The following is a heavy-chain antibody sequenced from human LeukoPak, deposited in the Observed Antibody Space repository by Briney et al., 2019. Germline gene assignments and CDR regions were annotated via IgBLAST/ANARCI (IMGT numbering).Heavy chain of an antibody. J-gene: IGHJ4*02. CDR2: IYYSGIT. CDR1: GGSVSSGSYY. Sequence: SETLSLTCTVSGGSVSSGSYYWSWIRQPPGKGLEWIGYIYYSGITNYNPSLKSRVTISVDTSKNQFSLKLSSVTAADTAVYYCARDSMITFGGVIVEYYFDYWGQGTLVTVSS. D-gene: IGHD3-16*02. CDR3: ARDSMITFGGVIVEYYFDY. V-gene: IGHV4-61*01.